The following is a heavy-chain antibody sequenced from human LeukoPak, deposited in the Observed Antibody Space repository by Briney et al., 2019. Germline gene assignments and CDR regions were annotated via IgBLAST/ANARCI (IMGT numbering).Heavy chain of an antibody. CDR1: GFTFSGYW. CDR3: ARDTGWYFDL. CDR2: ITGDGSST. D-gene: IGHD4-17*01. J-gene: IGHJ2*01. Sequence: RPGGSLRLSCAASGFTFSGYWMHWVRQVPGKWLVWVSRITGDGSSTTYADSVKGRFTISRDNAKNTVFLQMISLRAEDTAVYYCARDTGWYFDLWGRGTLVTVSS. V-gene: IGHV3-74*01.